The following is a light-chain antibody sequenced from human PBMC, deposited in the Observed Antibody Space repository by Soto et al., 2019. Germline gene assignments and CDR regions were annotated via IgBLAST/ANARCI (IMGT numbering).Light chain of an antibody. V-gene: IGKV3-15*01. CDR3: QQYNNWPRMYT. CDR2: GAS. Sequence: EIVMTQSPATLSGSPGERATLSCRASQSVSSNLAWYQQKPGQAPRLLIYGASTRATGSPARFSGSGSGTEFTLTISSLQYEDFAVYYCQQYNNWPRMYTFGQGTKLEIK. CDR1: QSVSSN. J-gene: IGKJ2*01.